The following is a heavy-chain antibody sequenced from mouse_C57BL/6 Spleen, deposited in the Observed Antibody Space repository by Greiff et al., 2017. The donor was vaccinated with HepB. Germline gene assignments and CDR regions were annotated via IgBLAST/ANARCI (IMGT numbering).Heavy chain of an antibody. CDR2: ISNGGGST. Sequence: EVKLVESGGGLVQPGGSLKLSCAASGFTFSDYYMYWVRQTPEKRLEWVAYISNGGGSTYYPDTVKGRFTISRDNAKNTLYLQMSRLKSEDTAMYYCARHDYGSSYYAMDYWGQGTSVTVSS. CDR3: ARHDYGSSYYAMDY. CDR1: GFTFSDYY. V-gene: IGHV5-12*01. J-gene: IGHJ4*01. D-gene: IGHD1-1*01.